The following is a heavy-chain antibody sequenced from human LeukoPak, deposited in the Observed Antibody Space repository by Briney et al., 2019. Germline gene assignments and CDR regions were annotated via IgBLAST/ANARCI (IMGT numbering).Heavy chain of an antibody. V-gene: IGHV3-23*01. J-gene: IGHJ4*02. D-gene: IGHD5-24*01. CDR2: ISSSGGTT. CDR3: ATPWGGVYGYNTH. CDR1: GFTFSSYA. Sequence: GGSLRLSCAASGFTFSSYAMNWVRQAPGKGLEWVSVISSSGGTTYYSDSVKGRFIISRDNSKNTLYLQMNGLRAEDTAVYYCATPWGGVYGYNTHWGQGTLVTVSS.